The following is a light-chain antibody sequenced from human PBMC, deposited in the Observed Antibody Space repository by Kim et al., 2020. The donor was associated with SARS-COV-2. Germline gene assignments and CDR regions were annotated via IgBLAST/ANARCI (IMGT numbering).Light chain of an antibody. Sequence: SPGERATLYCRASQSVRNGYLAWYQQKPGQAPRLLIYDASSRATGIPDRFSGSGSGTDFTLTISRLEPEDFAVYYCQQYTGSPITFGQGTRLEIK. V-gene: IGKV3-20*01. CDR3: QQYTGSPIT. CDR1: QSVRNGY. CDR2: DAS. J-gene: IGKJ5*01.